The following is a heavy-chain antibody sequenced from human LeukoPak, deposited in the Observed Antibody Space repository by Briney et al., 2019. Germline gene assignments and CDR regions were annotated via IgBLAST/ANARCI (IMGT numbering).Heavy chain of an antibody. V-gene: IGHV3-23*01. CDR1: GFAFRSCA. Sequence: PGGSLRLSCAASGFAFRSCALSWVRQAPGKGLEGVSTVSVNGGTTYYADSVKGRFTISRDNSKKTLYLQMNSLRAEDTAVYFCSKELHGSENYAFDYWGQVTLVTVSS. J-gene: IGHJ4*02. CDR3: SKELHGSENYAFDY. D-gene: IGHD3-10*01. CDR2: VSVNGGTT.